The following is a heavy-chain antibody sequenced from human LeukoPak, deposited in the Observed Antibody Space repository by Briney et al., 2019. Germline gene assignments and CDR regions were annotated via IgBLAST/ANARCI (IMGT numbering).Heavy chain of an antibody. CDR3: ARGVYGSGSYYTSPYFDY. CDR2: IYYSGST. Sequence: SETLSLTCTVSGGSISSYYWSWIRQPPGKGLEWIGYIYYSGSTNYNPSLKSRVTISVDTSKNQSSLKLSSVTAADTAVYYCARGVYGSGSYYTSPYFDYWGQGTLVTVSS. V-gene: IGHV4-59*01. J-gene: IGHJ4*02. D-gene: IGHD3-10*01. CDR1: GGSISSYY.